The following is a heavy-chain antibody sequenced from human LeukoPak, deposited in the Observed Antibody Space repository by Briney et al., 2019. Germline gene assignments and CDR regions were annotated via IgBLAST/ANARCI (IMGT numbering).Heavy chain of an antibody. CDR1: GGSISSYY. V-gene: IGHV4-59*08. CDR2: IYYSGST. Sequence: SETLSLTCTVSGGSISSYYWRWIRQPPGKGPEWIGYIYYSGSTNYNPSLKSRVTISVDTSKNQFSLKLSSVTAADTAVYYCARASVAGTAVSFDYWGQGTLVTVSS. J-gene: IGHJ4*02. CDR3: ARASVAGTAVSFDY. D-gene: IGHD6-19*01.